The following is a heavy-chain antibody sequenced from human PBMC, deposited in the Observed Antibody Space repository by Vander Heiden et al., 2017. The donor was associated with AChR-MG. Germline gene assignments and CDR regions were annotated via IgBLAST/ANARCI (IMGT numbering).Heavy chain of an antibody. D-gene: IGHD6-13*01. CDR2: INHSGST. CDR3: ARIGYSSSWSHDTVTEENRRD. J-gene: IGHJ4*02. Sequence: QVQLQQWGAGLLKPSETLSLTCAVYGGSFSGYYWSWIRQPPGKGLEWIGEINHSGSTNYNPSLKSRVTISVDTSKNQFSLKLSSVTAADTAVYYCARIGYSSSWSHDTVTEENRRDWGQGTLVTVSS. CDR1: GGSFSGYY. V-gene: IGHV4-34*01.